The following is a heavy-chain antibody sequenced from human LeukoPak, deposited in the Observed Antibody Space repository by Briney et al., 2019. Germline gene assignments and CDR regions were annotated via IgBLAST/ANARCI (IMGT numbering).Heavy chain of an antibody. CDR1: GYIFRGYY. Sequence: ASVKVSCKTSGYIFRGYYLLWMRQAPGQGLELMGWINPHTGATYYTQNFQGRVTMTRNPSLHTAYLELSRLRSDDTALYYCARQQTSGASVFLNHWGQGTLVTVSS. CDR3: ARQQTSGASVFLNH. CDR2: INPHTGAT. D-gene: IGHD4-17*01. V-gene: IGHV1-2*02. J-gene: IGHJ1*01.